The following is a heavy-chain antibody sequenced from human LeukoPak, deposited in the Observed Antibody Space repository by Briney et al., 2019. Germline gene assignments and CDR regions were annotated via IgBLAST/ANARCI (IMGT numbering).Heavy chain of an antibody. CDR1: GFTFSSYA. V-gene: IGHV3-30-3*01. CDR3: ARDGSKGGTMIVVAY. J-gene: IGHJ4*02. CDR2: ISYDGSNK. Sequence: PGRSLRLSCAASGFTFSSYAMHWVRQAPGKGLEWVAVISYDGSNKYYADSVKGRFTISRDNSKNTLYLQMNSLRAEVTAVYYCARDGSKGGTMIVVAYWGQGTLVTVSS. D-gene: IGHD3-22*01.